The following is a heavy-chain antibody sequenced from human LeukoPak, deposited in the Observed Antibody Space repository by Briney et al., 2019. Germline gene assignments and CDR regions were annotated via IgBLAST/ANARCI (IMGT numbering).Heavy chain of an antibody. CDR3: TRVLYSSTWSPYS. CDR2: ISNDGNNE. V-gene: IGHV3-30*04. D-gene: IGHD6-13*01. J-gene: IGHJ5*02. CDR1: GFTFTNYA. Sequence: GGSLRLSCAASGFTFTNYAMHWVRQAPGKGLEWVAVISNDGNNEVYADSVKGRFTISRDSSKNTLYLQLGSLRAEDTALYYCTRVLYSSTWSPYSWGQGTLVTVSS.